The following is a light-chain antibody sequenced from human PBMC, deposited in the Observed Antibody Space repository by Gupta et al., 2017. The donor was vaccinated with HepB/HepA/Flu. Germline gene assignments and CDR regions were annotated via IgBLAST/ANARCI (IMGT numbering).Light chain of an antibody. CDR1: KLGDKY. J-gene: IGLJ2*01. Sequence: SYELTQPPSVSVSPGQTASITCSGDKLGDKYACWYQQKPGQAPVLVIYQDSKRPSGIPERFSGSNSGNTATLTLSGTEAVDEYDYYGQAWDSSVVFGGGTKLTVL. CDR3: QAWDSSVV. V-gene: IGLV3-1*01. CDR2: QDS.